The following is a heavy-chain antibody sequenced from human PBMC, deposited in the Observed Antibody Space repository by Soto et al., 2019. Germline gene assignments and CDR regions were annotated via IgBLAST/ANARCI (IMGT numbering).Heavy chain of an antibody. Sequence: EVQLVESGGGLVKPGGSLRLSCAASGFTFSNVWMIWVRQAPGKGLEWISRIKSKSAGETTDYAALVKGRFTISRDDSKDTLFLQMNSLTPEDTAMYYCTTGAPFSGSVFDYWGQGTLVTVSS. CDR3: TTGAPFSGSVFDY. CDR1: GFTFSNVW. CDR2: IKSKSAGETT. J-gene: IGHJ4*02. D-gene: IGHD1-26*01. V-gene: IGHV3-15*01.